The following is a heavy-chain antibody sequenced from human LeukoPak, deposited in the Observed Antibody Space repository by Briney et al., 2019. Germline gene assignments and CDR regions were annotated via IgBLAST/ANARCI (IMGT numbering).Heavy chain of an antibody. CDR3: ARGGSGWFDAFDI. Sequence: ASVKVSCKASRYIFSRYHMHWLRQSPGQGLEWMGAFNPTVTETIYAQTFQGRVTMTRDPYTRTRNMELSSLRAEDTAVYYCARGGSGWFDAFDIGGEGTMVTVSS. CDR1: RYIFSRYH. D-gene: IGHD6-19*01. V-gene: IGHV1-46*01. CDR2: FNPTVTET. J-gene: IGHJ3*02.